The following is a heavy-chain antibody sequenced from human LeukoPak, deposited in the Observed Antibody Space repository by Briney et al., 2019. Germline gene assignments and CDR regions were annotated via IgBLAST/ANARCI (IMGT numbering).Heavy chain of an antibody. Sequence: PGGSLRLSCAASGFTLSSYAMSWVRQGPGKGLEWVSAISVSGNTYHANSVKGRFTISRDSSKNTLYLQMNSLRAGDAAVYYCAKFHSPVSSADYWGQGTLVTVSS. CDR3: AKFHSPVSSADY. CDR2: ISVSGNT. CDR1: GFTLSSYA. D-gene: IGHD5/OR15-5a*01. V-gene: IGHV3-23*01. J-gene: IGHJ4*02.